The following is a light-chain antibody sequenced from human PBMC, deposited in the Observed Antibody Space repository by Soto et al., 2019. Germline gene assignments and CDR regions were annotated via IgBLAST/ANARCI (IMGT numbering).Light chain of an antibody. V-gene: IGKV3-11*01. J-gene: IGKJ1*01. CDR2: DAS. Sequence: EIVLTQSPATQSLSPGERATLSCRASQTVNTYLAWFQQKAGQAPRLLIYDASNRATGISARFSGSGSGTDFTLTISSLEPEDFAVYYCQQRSNWPRTVGQGTKVDIK. CDR1: QTVNTY. CDR3: QQRSNWPRT.